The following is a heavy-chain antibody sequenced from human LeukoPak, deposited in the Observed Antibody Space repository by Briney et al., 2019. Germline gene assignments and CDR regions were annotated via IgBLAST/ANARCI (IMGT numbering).Heavy chain of an antibody. J-gene: IGHJ4*02. CDR1: GYTFTSYD. D-gene: IGHD4-17*01. V-gene: IGHV1-8*01. Sequence: ASVKVSCKASGYTFTSYDINWVRQATGQGLEWMGWMNPNSGNTGYAQKFQGRVTMTRNTSISTAYMELSSLGSEDTAVYYCARSTYGDYDLYFDYWGQGTLVTVSS. CDR3: ARSTYGDYDLYFDY. CDR2: MNPNSGNT.